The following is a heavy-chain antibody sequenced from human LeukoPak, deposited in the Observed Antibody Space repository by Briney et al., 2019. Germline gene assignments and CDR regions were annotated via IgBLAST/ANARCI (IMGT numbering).Heavy chain of an antibody. Sequence: KAGESLKISCKGSGYSFTSYWIGWVRQMPGKGLEWMGIIYPSDSDTRYSPSFQGQVTISADKSISTAYLQWSSLKASDTATYYCARHDYGGSPYYYYGMDVWGQGTTVTVSS. V-gene: IGHV5-51*01. CDR1: GYSFTSYW. CDR3: ARHDYGGSPYYYYGMDV. D-gene: IGHD4-23*01. J-gene: IGHJ6*02. CDR2: IYPSDSDT.